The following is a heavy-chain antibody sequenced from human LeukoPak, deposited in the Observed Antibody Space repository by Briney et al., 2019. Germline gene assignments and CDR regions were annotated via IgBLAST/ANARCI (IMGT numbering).Heavy chain of an antibody. CDR2: IRNDGSNK. CDR3: AKSDY. V-gene: IGHV3-30*02. Sequence: GGSLRLSCAASGFTFSTYGIHWVRQAPGKGLEWVAFIRNDGSNKHYADSVKGRFTISRDNSKNTLYLQMNSLRPEDTAVYYCAKSDYWGQGTLVTVSS. CDR1: GFTFSTYG. J-gene: IGHJ4*02.